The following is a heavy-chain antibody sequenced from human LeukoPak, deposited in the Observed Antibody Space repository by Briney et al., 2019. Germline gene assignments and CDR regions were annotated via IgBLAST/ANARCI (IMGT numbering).Heavy chain of an antibody. CDR3: ANSRGYGSGNL. V-gene: IGHV3-23*01. CDR2: VSGSGDRT. CDR1: GFTFGDDA. D-gene: IGHD3-10*01. Sequence: GGSLRLSCTASGFTFGDDAMSWVRQAPGKGLEWISAVSGSGDRTYYAGSVKGRFTISRDNSKNIVYLRMNSLRAEDTAVYFCANSRGYGSGNLWGQGTLVTVSS. J-gene: IGHJ4*02.